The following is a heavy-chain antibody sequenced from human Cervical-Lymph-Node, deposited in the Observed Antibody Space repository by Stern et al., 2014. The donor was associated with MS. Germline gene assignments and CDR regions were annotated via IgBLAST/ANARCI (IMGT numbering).Heavy chain of an antibody. V-gene: IGHV1-18*01. CDR3: AREVYGDSRRFDS. J-gene: IGHJ4*02. CDR1: GYIFSSYG. D-gene: IGHD4-17*01. Sequence: QVQLVESGPEVKKPGASVQASCKASGYIFSSYGINWVRQAPGQGLEWMGWVSTYNGNTNSAQKFQDRVTMTTDTSTNTAYMDLRSLRSDDTAVYYCAREVYGDSRRFDSWGQGTLVIVSS. CDR2: VSTYNGNT.